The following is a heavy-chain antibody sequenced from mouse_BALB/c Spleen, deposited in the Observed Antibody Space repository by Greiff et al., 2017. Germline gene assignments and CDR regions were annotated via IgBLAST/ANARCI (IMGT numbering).Heavy chain of an antibody. V-gene: IGHV1-14*01. J-gene: IGHJ4*01. D-gene: IGHD1-3*01. CDR3: ARGSSGNYAMDY. CDR2: INPYNDGT. Sequence: EVKVVESGPELVKPGASVKMSCKASGYTFTSYVMHWVKQKPGQGLEWIGYINPYNDGTKYNEKFKGKATLTSDKSSSTAYMELSSLTSEDSAVYYCARGSSGNYAMDYWGQGTSVTVSS. CDR1: GYTFTSYV.